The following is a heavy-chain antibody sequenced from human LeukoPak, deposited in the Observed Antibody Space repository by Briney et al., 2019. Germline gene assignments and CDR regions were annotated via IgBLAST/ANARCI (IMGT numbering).Heavy chain of an antibody. D-gene: IGHD1-26*01. CDR2: IYYSGST. CDR3: ARLEWELPS. V-gene: IGHV4-39*01. CDR1: GGSISSSSYY. Sequence: SETLSLTCTVSGGSISSSSYYWGWIRQPPGKGLEWIGSIYYSGSTYYNPSLKSRVTISVDTSKNQFSLKLSSVTAADTAVYYCARLEWELPSWGQGTLVTVSS. J-gene: IGHJ4*02.